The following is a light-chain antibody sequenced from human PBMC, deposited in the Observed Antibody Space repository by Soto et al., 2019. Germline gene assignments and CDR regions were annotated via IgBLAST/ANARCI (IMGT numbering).Light chain of an antibody. CDR1: QSVNSD. CDR3: QHYNSYSEA. CDR2: GAS. V-gene: IGKV3-15*01. Sequence: ETVMTQSPATLSVSPGERATLSCRASQSVNSDLAWYQQKPGQAPRLLIYGASSRVTGFPARFSGSGSGTEFTLTISSLQPDDFATYYCQHYNSYSEAFGQGTKVDIK. J-gene: IGKJ1*01.